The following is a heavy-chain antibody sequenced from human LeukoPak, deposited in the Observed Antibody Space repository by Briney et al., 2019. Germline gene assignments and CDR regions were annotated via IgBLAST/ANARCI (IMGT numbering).Heavy chain of an antibody. J-gene: IGHJ3*02. Sequence: SETLSLTCTVSGGSISSSSYYRGWIRQPPGKGLEWIGSIYYSGSTYYNPSLKSRVTISVDTSKNQFSLKLSSVTAADTAVYYCARVLRYFDWLLYEGGAFDIWGQGTMVTVSS. D-gene: IGHD3-9*01. CDR2: IYYSGST. V-gene: IGHV4-39*07. CDR3: ARVLRYFDWLLYEGGAFDI. CDR1: GGSISSSSYY.